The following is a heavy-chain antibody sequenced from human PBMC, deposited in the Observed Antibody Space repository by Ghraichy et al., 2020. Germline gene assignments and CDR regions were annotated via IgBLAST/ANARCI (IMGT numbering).Heavy chain of an antibody. J-gene: IGHJ6*02. V-gene: IGHV3-30*18. CDR2: ISYDGSKK. D-gene: IGHD6-19*01. CDR1: GFTFSNFG. Sequence: GGSLRLSCAASGFTFSNFGMHWVRQAPGKGLEWVALISYDGSKKYYTDSVKGRFTISRDNSKNTLYLQMNSLRAEDTAIYYCAKDNSGWYASLSYFYYGMDVWGQGTTVTVSS. CDR3: AKDNSGWYASLSYFYYGMDV.